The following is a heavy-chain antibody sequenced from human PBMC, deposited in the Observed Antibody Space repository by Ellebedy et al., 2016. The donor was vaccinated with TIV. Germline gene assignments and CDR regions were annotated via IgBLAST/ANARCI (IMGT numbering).Heavy chain of an antibody. J-gene: IGHJ3*02. CDR2: INSDGSST. CDR3: ARYCGGDCYSDAFDI. V-gene: IGHV3-74*01. Sequence: PGGSLRLSCAASGFSFSTYWMHWVRQAPGKGLVWVSRINSDGSSTTYADSVKGRFTISRDNAKNSLYLQMNSLRAEDTAVYYCARYCGGDCYSDAFDIWGQGTMVTVSS. CDR1: GFSFSTYW. D-gene: IGHD2-21*02.